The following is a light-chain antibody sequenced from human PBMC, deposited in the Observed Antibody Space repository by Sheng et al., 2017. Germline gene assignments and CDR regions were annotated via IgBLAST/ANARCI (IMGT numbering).Light chain of an antibody. CDR2: GAS. Sequence: EIVVTQSPATLSVSSGERATLSCRASQNVATRLAWYQQKPGQAPRLIIYGASTRATGVPPRFSGSGSRTEFTLTISSLQSEDFAVYYCQQYNDWPPEYTFGQGTKVDLK. CDR3: QQYNDWPPEYT. CDR1: QNVATR. J-gene: IGKJ2*01. V-gene: IGKV3-15*01.